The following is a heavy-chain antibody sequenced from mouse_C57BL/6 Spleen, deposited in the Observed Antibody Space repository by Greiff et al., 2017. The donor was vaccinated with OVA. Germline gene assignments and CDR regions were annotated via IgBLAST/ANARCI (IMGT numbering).Heavy chain of an antibody. D-gene: IGHD4-1*02. CDR2: INYDGSST. V-gene: IGHV5-16*01. CDR1: GFTFSDYY. CDR3: ARVPQLGHYFDY. J-gene: IGHJ2*01. Sequence: EVMLVESEGGLVQPGSSMKLSCTASGFTFSDYYMAWVRQVPEKGLEWVANINYDGSSTYYLDSLKSRFIISRDNAKNILYLQMSSLKSEDTATYYCARVPQLGHYFDYWGQGTTLTVSS.